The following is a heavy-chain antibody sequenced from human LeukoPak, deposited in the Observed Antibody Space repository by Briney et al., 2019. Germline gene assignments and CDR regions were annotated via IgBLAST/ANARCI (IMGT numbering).Heavy chain of an antibody. CDR3: AREGGVVPAAIGWFDP. J-gene: IGHJ5*02. CDR1: GGTFSSYA. CDR2: IIPIFGTA. V-gene: IGHV1-69*05. Sequence: SVKVSCKASGGTFSSYAISWVRQAPGQGLEWMGGIIPIFGTANYAQKFQGRVTITTDESTGTAYMELSSLRSEDTAVYYCAREGGVVPAAIGWFDPWGQGTLVTVSS. D-gene: IGHD2-2*01.